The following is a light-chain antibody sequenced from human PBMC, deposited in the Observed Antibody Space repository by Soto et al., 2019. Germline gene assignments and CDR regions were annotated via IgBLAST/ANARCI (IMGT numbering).Light chain of an antibody. CDR2: GVR. J-gene: IGLJ2*01. V-gene: IGLV2-8*01. Sequence: QSALTQPPSASGSLGQSVTISCTGTSSDVGGYNYVSWYQQHPGKAPKLMISGVRERPSGVPDRFSGSKSGNTASLTVSGLQAEDEADYYCSSYAGSDNWVFGGGTKLTVL. CDR1: SSDVGGYNY. CDR3: SSYAGSDNWV.